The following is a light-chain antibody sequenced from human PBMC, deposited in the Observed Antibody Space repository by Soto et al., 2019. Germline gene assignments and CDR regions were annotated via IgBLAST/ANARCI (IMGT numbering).Light chain of an antibody. J-gene: IGKJ5*01. CDR2: ATS. CDR3: QQLHGYPIT. CDR1: QGIGSY. V-gene: IGKV1-9*01. Sequence: DIQLTQSPSFLSASVGDRVTVTCRASQGIGSYLVWYQQKPGKAPKLLIHATSTLQSGVPSRFSGSGSGTHFTLTISSLQPEDFATYYCQQLHGYPITFGQGTRLEIK.